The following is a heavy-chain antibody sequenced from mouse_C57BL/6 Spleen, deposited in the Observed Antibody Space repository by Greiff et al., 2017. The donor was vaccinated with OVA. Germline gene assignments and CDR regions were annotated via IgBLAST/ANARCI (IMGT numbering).Heavy chain of an antibody. D-gene: IGHD3-2*02. V-gene: IGHV14-2*01. CDR3: ARGSSGLFAY. CDR2: IDPEDGET. J-gene: IGHJ3*01. Sequence: VKQRTEQGLEWIGRIDPEDGETKYAPKFQGKATITADTSSNTAYLQLSSLTSEDTAVYYCARGSSGLFAYWGQGTLVTVSA.